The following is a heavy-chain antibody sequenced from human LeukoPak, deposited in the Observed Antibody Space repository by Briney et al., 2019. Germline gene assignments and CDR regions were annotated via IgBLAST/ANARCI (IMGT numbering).Heavy chain of an antibody. CDR2: INHSGST. V-gene: IGHV4-34*01. J-gene: IGHJ4*02. D-gene: IGHD2-2*01. CDR3: ARGKRYCSSTSCSYYFDY. Sequence: SETLSLTCAVYGGSFSGHYWSWIRQPPGKGLEWIGEINHSGSTNYNPSLKSRVTISVDTSKNQFSLKLSSVTAADTAVYYCARGKRYCSSTSCSYYFDYWGQGTLVTVSS. CDR1: GGSFSGHY.